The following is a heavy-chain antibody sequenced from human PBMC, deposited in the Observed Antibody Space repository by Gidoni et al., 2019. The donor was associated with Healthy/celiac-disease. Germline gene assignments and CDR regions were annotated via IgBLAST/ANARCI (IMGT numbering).Heavy chain of an antibody. CDR3: ARGLSRVTSKSLDY. CDR2: INHSGST. Sequence: QVQLQQWGAGLLKPSETLSLTCAVYGGSFSGYYWSWIRQPPGKGLEWIGEINHSGSTNYNPSLKSRVTISVDTSKNQFSLKLSSVTAADTAVYYCARGLSRVTSKSLDYWGQGTLVTVSS. CDR1: GGSFSGYY. D-gene: IGHD4-17*01. V-gene: IGHV4-34*01. J-gene: IGHJ4*02.